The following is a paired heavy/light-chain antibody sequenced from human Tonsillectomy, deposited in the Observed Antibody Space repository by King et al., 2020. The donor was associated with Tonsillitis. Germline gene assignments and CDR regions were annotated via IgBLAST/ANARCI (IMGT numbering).Light chain of an antibody. CDR3: QQSGRSLLT. J-gene: IGKJ4*01. CDR2: GTS. Sequence: EIVLTQSPGTLSLSPGERATLSCRASQSVSNNYLAWYQQKLGQAPRLLIYGTSSRATGIPDRFSGSGSGTDFTLTISRLEPEDFAVYYCQQSGRSLLTFGGGTKVEIK. CDR1: QSVSNNY. V-gene: IGKV3-20*01.
Heavy chain of an antibody. CDR2: ISGSGAGT. V-gene: IGHV3-23*01. D-gene: IGHD3-16*01. CDR3: AKVGGSDYRFDY. Sequence: EVQLLESGGGLVQPGGSLRLSCGASGFTSGFTFSIYAMSWVRQAPGKGLEWVSTISGSGAGTYYADSVKGRFTVSRDNSKNTLYLQMNSLRAEDTAVYYCAKVGGSDYRFDYWGQGTLVTVSS. CDR1: GFTFSIYA. J-gene: IGHJ4*02.